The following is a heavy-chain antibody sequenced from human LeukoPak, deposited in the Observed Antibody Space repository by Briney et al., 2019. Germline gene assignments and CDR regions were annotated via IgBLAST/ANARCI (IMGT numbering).Heavy chain of an antibody. D-gene: IGHD1-7*01. CDR2: ISYDGSNK. CDR1: GFTFSSYG. J-gene: IGHJ4*02. CDR3: ASVRTKLTGTNRGDY. V-gene: IGHV3-30*03. Sequence: GGSLRLSCAASGFTFSSYGMHWVRQAPGKGLEWVAVISYDGSNKYYADSVKGRFTISRDNSKNTLYLQMNSLRAEDTAVYYCASVRTKLTGTNRGDYWGQGTLVTVSS.